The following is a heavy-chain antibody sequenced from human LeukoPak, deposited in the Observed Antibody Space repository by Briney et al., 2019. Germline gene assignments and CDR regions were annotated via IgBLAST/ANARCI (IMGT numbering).Heavy chain of an antibody. CDR2: IYYSGST. Sequence: SETLSLTCTVSGGSISSYYWSWIRQPPGKGLEWIGYIYYSGSTNYNPSLKSRVTISVDTSKNQFSLKLSSVTAADTAVYCCARRRPIAVAGLSLDYWGQGTLVTVSS. CDR1: GGSISSYY. V-gene: IGHV4-59*08. J-gene: IGHJ4*02. D-gene: IGHD6-19*01. CDR3: ARRRPIAVAGLSLDY.